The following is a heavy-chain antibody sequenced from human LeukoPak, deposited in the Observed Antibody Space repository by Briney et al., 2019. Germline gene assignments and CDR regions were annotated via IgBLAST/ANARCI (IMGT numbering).Heavy chain of an antibody. J-gene: IGHJ5*01. Sequence: PGRSLRLSCVPSGFTFTNHAMHWVRHAPGKGLEWVSGIQHDSANTVYSASVKGRFTISRDDAKRTLFLEMNGLRSDDTALYYCAKDRGTGYTYGELDSWGQGTLVSVSS. CDR3: AKDRGTGYTYGELDS. CDR2: IQHDSANT. CDR1: GFTFTNHA. V-gene: IGHV3-9*01. D-gene: IGHD5-18*01.